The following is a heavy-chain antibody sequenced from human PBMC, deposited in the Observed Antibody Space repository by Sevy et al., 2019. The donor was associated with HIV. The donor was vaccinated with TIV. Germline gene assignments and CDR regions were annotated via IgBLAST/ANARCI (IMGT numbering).Heavy chain of an antibody. V-gene: IGHV4-30-4*01. CDR1: GGSISIGDYY. CDR3: ARGQGDGDRSTPPFDY. J-gene: IGHJ4*02. D-gene: IGHD4-17*01. Sequence: SETLSLTCTVSGGSISIGDYYWSWIRQPPGKGLEWIWYVYHSGAAHYNPSLRSPVTMSIDTSKNQFSLKLGSVTAADTAVYYCARGQGDGDRSTPPFDYWGLGTLVTVSS. CDR2: VYHSGAA.